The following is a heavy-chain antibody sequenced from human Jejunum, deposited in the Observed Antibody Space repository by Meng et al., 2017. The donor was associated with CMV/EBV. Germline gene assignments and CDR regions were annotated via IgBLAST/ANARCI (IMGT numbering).Heavy chain of an antibody. J-gene: IGHJ6*02. V-gene: IGHV4-30-4*08. CDR3: ARSVPPPGAGNSYYYGMDV. CDR2: IYYSGST. Sequence: GDYYLSWIRQPPGKGLEWIGYIYYSGSTYYNPSLKSRVTISVDTSKNQFSLKLSSVTAADTAVYYCARSVPPPGAGNSYYYGMDVWGQGTTVTVSS. CDR1: GDYY. D-gene: IGHD1-14*01.